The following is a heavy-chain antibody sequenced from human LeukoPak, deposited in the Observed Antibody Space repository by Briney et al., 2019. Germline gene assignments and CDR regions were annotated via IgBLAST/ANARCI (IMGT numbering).Heavy chain of an antibody. CDR3: ATKMHGPFDH. V-gene: IGHV3-21*01. CDR2: SVTSGST. CDR1: GFTFSSYN. J-gene: IGHJ4*02. D-gene: IGHD5-24*01. Sequence: GGSLRLSCAASGFTFSSYNLYWVRQAPGKGLEWVSSSVTSGSTYYADSVRGRFTISRDNAKGSLYLQMSSLSVEDTAVYYCATKMHGPFDHWGQGTLATVSS.